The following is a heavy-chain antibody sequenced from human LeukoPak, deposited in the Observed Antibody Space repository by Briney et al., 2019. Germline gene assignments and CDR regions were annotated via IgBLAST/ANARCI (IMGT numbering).Heavy chain of an antibody. D-gene: IGHD4-17*01. CDR1: GGSISSGDYY. Sequence: SETLSLTCTVSGGSISSGDYYWSWIRQRPGKGLEWMGYTYFTGSTYYNPSLQSRLIISADTSMTQFSLRLRSVTAADTAVYYCARVSFTYGPLDSWGPGILVTVSS. CDR2: TYFTGST. CDR3: ARVSFTYGPLDS. V-gene: IGHV4-30-4*01. J-gene: IGHJ4*02.